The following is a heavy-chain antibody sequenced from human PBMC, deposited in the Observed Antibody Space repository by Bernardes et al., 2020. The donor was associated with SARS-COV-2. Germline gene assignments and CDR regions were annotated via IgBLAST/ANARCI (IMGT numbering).Heavy chain of an antibody. J-gene: IGHJ4*02. D-gene: IGHD2-15*01. CDR2: LNEHGTIT. CDR1: GSRFSAYW. CDR3: VRDLAGGRGS. V-gene: IGHV3-74*03. Sequence: GGSLRPSCVVSGSRFSAYWMHWVRQTPGKGLVWVSRLNEHGTITTYADSVKGRFTISRDNAKNTLYLQMNSLRAEDTATYYCVRDLAGGRGSWGQGTLVTVSS.